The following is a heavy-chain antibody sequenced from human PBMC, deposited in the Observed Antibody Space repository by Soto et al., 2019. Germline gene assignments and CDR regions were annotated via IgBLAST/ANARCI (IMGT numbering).Heavy chain of an antibody. CDR2: ISGSGGST. V-gene: IGHV3-23*01. D-gene: IGHD1-7*01. J-gene: IGHJ1*01. CDR3: AKAPRKNWNYEGSEYFQH. CDR1: GFPFSSYS. Sequence: GGSLSLSCAASGFPFSSYSMSWVRQAPGKGLEWVSAISGSGGSTYYADSVKGRFTISRDNSKNTLYLQMNSLRAEDTAVYYCAKAPRKNWNYEGSEYFQHWGQGTLVTVSS.